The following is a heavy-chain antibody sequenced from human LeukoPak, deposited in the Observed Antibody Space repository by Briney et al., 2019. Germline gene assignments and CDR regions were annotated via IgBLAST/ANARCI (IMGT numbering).Heavy chain of an antibody. CDR3: ARGLHDRSWYGAH. J-gene: IGHJ4*02. Sequence: PGRSLRLSCAASGFTFSDYTMQWVRQAPGKGLEWVALLPPDGSYQYYADSLKGRFTISRDNFKNALYLQMNSLRPEDTAVYYCARGLHDRSWYGAHWGQGTLLSVSS. CDR2: LPPDGSYQ. V-gene: IGHV3-30*04. D-gene: IGHD6-13*01. CDR1: GFTFSDYT.